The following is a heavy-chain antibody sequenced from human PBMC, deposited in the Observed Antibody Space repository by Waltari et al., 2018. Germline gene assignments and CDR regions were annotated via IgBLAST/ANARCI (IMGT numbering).Heavy chain of an antibody. V-gene: IGHV4-31*03. Sequence: QVQLQESGPGLVKPSPTLSLTCTVSGGSISSGGYYWSWIRQHPGKGLEWIGYIYYSGSTYYNPSLKSRVTISVDTSKNQFSLKLSSVTAADTAVYYCARGDDGYNPNYFDYWGQGTLVTVSS. CDR3: ARGDDGYNPNYFDY. CDR1: GGSISSGGYY. CDR2: IYYSGST. J-gene: IGHJ4*02. D-gene: IGHD5-12*01.